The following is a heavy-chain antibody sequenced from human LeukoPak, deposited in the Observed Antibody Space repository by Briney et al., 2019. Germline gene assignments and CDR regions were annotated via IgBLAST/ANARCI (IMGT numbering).Heavy chain of an antibody. D-gene: IGHD6-6*01. CDR3: ARGRMAARPQAVDYGMDV. CDR1: GGTFSSYA. CDR2: IIPIFGTA. J-gene: IGHJ6*02. V-gene: IGHV1-69*13. Sequence: SVKVSCKASGGTFSSYAISWVRQAPGQGLEWMGGIIPIFGTANYAQKFQGRVTITADESTSTAYMELSSLRSEDTAVYYCARGRMAARPQAVDYGMDVWGQGTTATVSS.